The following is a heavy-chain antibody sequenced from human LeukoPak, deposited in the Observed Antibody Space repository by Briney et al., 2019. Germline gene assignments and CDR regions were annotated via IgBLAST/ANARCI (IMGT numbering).Heavy chain of an antibody. V-gene: IGHV3-13*01. CDR1: GFTFRNYD. CDR2: IDTAGDR. CDR3: ARGGRLYDASYYYYLDV. D-gene: IGHD2/OR15-2a*01. J-gene: IGHJ6*03. Sequence: PGGSLRLSCAASGFTFRNYDMHWVRQASGKGLEWVSVIDTAGDRNYPVSVKGRFTISRENAKSSLYLQMNNLRAGDTAVYYCARGGRLYDASYYYYLDVWGKGTGVTVSS.